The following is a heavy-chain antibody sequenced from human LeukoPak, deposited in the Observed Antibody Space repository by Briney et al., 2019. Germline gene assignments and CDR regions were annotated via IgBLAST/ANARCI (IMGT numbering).Heavy chain of an antibody. CDR2: FDPEKGET. CDR1: GYTLTELS. J-gene: IGHJ4*02. Sequence: ASVKVSCKGSGYTLTELSMHWVRQAPGKGFEWMGRFDPEKGETIYAQKFQGRVTMTEDTSTDTAYMELSSLRSEDTAVYYCATEGYYDSSGYYTDYRGQGTLVTVSS. V-gene: IGHV1-24*01. CDR3: ATEGYYDSSGYYTDY. D-gene: IGHD3-22*01.